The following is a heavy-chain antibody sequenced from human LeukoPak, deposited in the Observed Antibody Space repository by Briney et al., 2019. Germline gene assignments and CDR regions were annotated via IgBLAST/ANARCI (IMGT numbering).Heavy chain of an antibody. CDR3: ARDQWLQSDYYMDV. Sequence: PGGSLRLSCAASGFTFRSYSMNWVRQAPGKGLEWVSSISSSSSYICYADSVKGRFTISRDNAKNSLYLQMNSLRAEDTAVYYCARDQWLQSDYYMDVWGKGTTVTVSS. CDR1: GFTFRSYS. J-gene: IGHJ6*03. CDR2: ISSSSSYI. D-gene: IGHD5-18*01. V-gene: IGHV3-21*01.